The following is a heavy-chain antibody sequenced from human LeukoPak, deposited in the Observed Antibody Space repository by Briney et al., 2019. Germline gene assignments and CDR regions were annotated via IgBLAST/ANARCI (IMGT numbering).Heavy chain of an antibody. CDR3: ASDPSWQNDAFSI. CDR2: ISSSGSTI. V-gene: IGHV3-48*04. CDR1: GFTFSSYS. Sequence: GGSLRLSCTASGFTFSSYSMNWVRQAPGKGLEWVSYISSSGSTIYYADSVKGRFTISRDNAKNSLYLQMNSLRADDTAVYYCASDPSWQNDAFSIWGQGTMVTVPS. J-gene: IGHJ3*02.